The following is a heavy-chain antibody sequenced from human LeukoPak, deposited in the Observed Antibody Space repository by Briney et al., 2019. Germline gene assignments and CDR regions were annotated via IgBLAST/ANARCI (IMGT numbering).Heavy chain of an antibody. J-gene: IGHJ4*02. CDR3: ARSPLYGYVWGSYRSPYFDY. V-gene: IGHV4-34*01. D-gene: IGHD3-16*02. CDR1: GGSFSGYY. Sequence: SETLSLTCAVYGGSFSGYYWSWIRQPPGKGLEWIGEINHSGSTNYNPSLKSRVTISVDTSENQFSLKLSSVTAADTAVYYCARSPLYGYVWGSYRSPYFDYWGQGTLVTVSS. CDR2: INHSGST.